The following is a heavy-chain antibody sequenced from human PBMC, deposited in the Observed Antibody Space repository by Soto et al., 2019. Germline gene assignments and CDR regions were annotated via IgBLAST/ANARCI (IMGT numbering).Heavy chain of an antibody. CDR1: GSSVRNIF. J-gene: IGHJ4*02. CDR2: MSSDGNT. V-gene: IGHV3-53*01. CDR3: ARDHAFGGYDY. D-gene: IGHD5-12*01. Sequence: MRLSCAASGSSVRNIFMSWVRQAPGKGLEWVSTMSSDGNTYYAESVKGRFTISRDSSKNTLWLQMNSLRVDDTAVYYCARDHAFGGYDYRGQGTLVTVSS.